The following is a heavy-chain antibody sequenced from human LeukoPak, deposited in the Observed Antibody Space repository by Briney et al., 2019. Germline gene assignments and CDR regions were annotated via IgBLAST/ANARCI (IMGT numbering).Heavy chain of an antibody. CDR1: GFTFSSYG. CDR2: IYSGGST. CDR3: ARGKDSSSWHRVAFDI. D-gene: IGHD6-13*01. J-gene: IGHJ3*02. V-gene: IGHV3-66*01. Sequence: PGRSLRLSCAAFGFTFSSYGMHWVRQAPGKGLEWVSVIYSGGSTYYADSVKGRFTISRDNSKNTLYLQMNSLRAEDTAVYYCARGKDSSSWHRVAFDIWGQGTMVTVSS.